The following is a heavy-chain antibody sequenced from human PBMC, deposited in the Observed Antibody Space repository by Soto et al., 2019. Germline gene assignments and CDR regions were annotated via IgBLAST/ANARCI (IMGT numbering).Heavy chain of an antibody. D-gene: IGHD3-22*01. Sequence: VGSLRLSCAASGFTFRNYGMNWVRQAPGKGLEWVAYIGIGSSTKYYADSVKGRFTISRDNAKNSLYLQMNSLRAEDTAVHYCARDQLYYNDISGRPLNAFDVWGQGTMVTVSS. CDR1: GFTFRNYG. CDR2: IGIGSSTK. CDR3: ARDQLYYNDISGRPLNAFDV. J-gene: IGHJ3*01. V-gene: IGHV3-48*01.